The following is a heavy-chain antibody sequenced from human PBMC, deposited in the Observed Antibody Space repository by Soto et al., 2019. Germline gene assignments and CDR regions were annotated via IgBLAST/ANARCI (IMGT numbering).Heavy chain of an antibody. D-gene: IGHD4-4*01. V-gene: IGHV4-30-2*05. Sequence: SSETLSLTCAVSGASISSGGYSRSWIRQPPGKGLEWIGYIYYSGSTYYNPSLKSRVTISVDTSKNQFSLKLSSVTAAYTAVYYCARELYSSYVIDYWGQGTLVTVSS. CDR1: GASISSGGYS. CDR2: IYYSGST. CDR3: ARELYSSYVIDY. J-gene: IGHJ4*02.